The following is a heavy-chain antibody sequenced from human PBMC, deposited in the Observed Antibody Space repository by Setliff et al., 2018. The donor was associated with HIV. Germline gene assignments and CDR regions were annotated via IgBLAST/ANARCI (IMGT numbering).Heavy chain of an antibody. V-gene: IGHV4-38-2*02. CDR2: IYHSGNT. D-gene: IGHD2-8*02. Sequence: SETLSLTCTVSGDSISSDFYWGWIRQPPGKGLEWIGSIYHSGNTYYMPSLQSRVTISVDMSKNQFSLRLSSVTAADTAVYYCARAPTGVTNALDIWGQGTMVTVSS. CDR1: GDSISSDFY. CDR3: ARAPTGVTNALDI. J-gene: IGHJ3*02.